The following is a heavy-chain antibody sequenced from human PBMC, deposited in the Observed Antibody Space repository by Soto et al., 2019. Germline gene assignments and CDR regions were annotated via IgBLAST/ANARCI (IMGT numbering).Heavy chain of an antibody. J-gene: IGHJ5*02. D-gene: IGHD3-9*01. V-gene: IGHV4-34*01. CDR3: ARGDILIGSRNWFDP. CDR2: INHIGIT. CDR1: GGSFINHY. Sequence: QVQLQQWGAGLLKPSETLSLTCAVYGGSFINHYWSWIRQPPGKGLEWIGEINHIGITNYNSSLKSRVTLSVATFKKQFSLKLSSVAAADTAVYYCARGDILIGSRNWFDPWGQGTLVTVSS.